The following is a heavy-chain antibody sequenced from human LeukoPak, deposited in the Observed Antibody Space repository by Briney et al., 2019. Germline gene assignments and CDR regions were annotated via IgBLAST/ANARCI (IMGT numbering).Heavy chain of an antibody. CDR3: ARRGKDIVVVPAARTSYYYYYYMDV. D-gene: IGHD2-2*01. V-gene: IGHV3-7*01. CDR2: IKQDGSEK. Sequence: GGSLRLSCAASGFTFSSYWMSWVRQAPGKGLEWVANIKQDGSEKYYVDSVKGRFTISRDNAKNSLYLQMNSLRAEDTAVYYCARRGKDIVVVPAARTSYYYYYYMDVWGKGTTVTVSS. CDR1: GFTFSSYW. J-gene: IGHJ6*03.